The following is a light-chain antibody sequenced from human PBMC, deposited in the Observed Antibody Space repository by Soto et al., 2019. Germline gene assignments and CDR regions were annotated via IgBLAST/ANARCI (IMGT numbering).Light chain of an antibody. CDR3: QHRMNWPLT. CDR2: PAS. Sequence: DIQMTQSPSSLSASVGDRVTITCRASQPISNYLNWYQQKPGKAPNLLIYPASTLQSGVPSRFSGSGSGTDFTLTISSLQPEDFETYYCQHRMNWPLTFGQGTRLEIK. CDR1: QPISNY. V-gene: IGKV1-39*01. J-gene: IGKJ5*01.